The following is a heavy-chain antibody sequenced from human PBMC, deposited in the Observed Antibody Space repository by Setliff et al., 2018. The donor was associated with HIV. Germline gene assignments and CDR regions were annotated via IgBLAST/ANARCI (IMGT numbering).Heavy chain of an antibody. D-gene: IGHD3-22*01. J-gene: IGHJ3*02. V-gene: IGHV1-46*01. CDR1: GYTFTNYY. CDR3: ARCYYDSSGPTDAFDI. CDR2: INPSGGRT. Sequence: ASVKVSCKASGYTFTNYYIHWVRQDPGQGLEWMGLINPSGGRTSYAQKFQGRLTMTRDTSRSTVYMELSSLRSEDTAVYYCARCYYDSSGPTDAFDIWGQGTVVTVSS.